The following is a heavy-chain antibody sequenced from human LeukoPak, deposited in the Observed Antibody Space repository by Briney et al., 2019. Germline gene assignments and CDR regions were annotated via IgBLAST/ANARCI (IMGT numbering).Heavy chain of an antibody. CDR1: GFTFSNAW. D-gene: IGHD2-2*01. CDR3: TTDRVPAANFYYYYMDV. J-gene: IGHJ6*03. V-gene: IGHV3-15*01. Sequence: PGGSLRLSCGASGFTFSNAWMSWVRQAPGKGLEWVGRIKSKTDGGTTDYAAPVKGRFAISRDASKTTLYLQMNSLKTEDTAVYYCTTDRVPAANFYYYYMDVWGKGTTVTVSS. CDR2: IKSKTDGGTT.